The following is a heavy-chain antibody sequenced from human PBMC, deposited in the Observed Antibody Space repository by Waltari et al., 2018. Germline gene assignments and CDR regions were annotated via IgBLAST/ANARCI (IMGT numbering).Heavy chain of an antibody. J-gene: IGHJ4*02. CDR3: ARQMTTASTWQTD. CDR2: IYSGGST. D-gene: IGHD4-17*01. Sequence: EVQLVESGGGLVQRGGSLRLSCAVAGFSVSTDSMSWVRQAPGKGLEWVSIIYSGGSTYYADSVKGRFTSSRHSSKNTLYLQMNSLTVEDTAVYYCARQMTTASTWQTDWGQGTLITVSS. CDR1: GFSVSTDS. V-gene: IGHV3-53*04.